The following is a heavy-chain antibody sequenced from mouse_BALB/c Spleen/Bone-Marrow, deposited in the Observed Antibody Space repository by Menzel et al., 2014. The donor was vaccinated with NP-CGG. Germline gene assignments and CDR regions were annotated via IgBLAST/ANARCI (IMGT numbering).Heavy chain of an antibody. CDR1: GYTFTSYW. CDR3: ARDDYDAFAY. J-gene: IGHJ3*01. Sequence: QVQLQQSGAELAKPGATVKMSCKASGYTFTSYWMHWIKQRPGQGLEWIGYINPSTGYTEYNQTFKGKATLTAVKSSTTAYMQLSGLTSEDSAVYYCARDDYDAFAYWGQGTLVTVSA. CDR2: INPSTGYT. V-gene: IGHV1-7*01. D-gene: IGHD2-4*01.